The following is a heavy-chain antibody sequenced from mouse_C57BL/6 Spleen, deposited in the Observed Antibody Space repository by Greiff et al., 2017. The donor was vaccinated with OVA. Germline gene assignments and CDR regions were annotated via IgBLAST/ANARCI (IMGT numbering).Heavy chain of an antibody. D-gene: IGHD1-1*01. J-gene: IGHJ3*01. V-gene: IGHV1-82*01. CDR2: IYPGDGDT. CDR3: ANYYGSSSPFAY. Sequence: QVQLQHSGPELVKPGASVKISCKASGYAFSSSWMNWVKQRPGKGLEWIGRIYPGDGDTNYNGKFKGKATLTADKSSSTAYMQLSSLTSEDSAVYFCANYYGSSSPFAYWGQGTLVTVSA. CDR1: GYAFSSSW.